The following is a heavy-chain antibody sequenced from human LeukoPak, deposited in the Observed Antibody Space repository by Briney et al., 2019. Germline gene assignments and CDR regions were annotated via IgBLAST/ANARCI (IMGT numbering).Heavy chain of an antibody. D-gene: IGHD4-17*01. CDR3: ARALRTGQGDYVQVL. V-gene: IGHV5-51*01. Sequence: GESLKISCKASGYKFTNYWIGWVRKMPGKGLECMTIIYPGGSETSYSPSFQGQVTISADTSIGTMYLQWSSLKASDTAIYYCARALRTGQGDYVQVLWGQGTLVIVSS. CDR2: IYPGGSET. J-gene: IGHJ4*02. CDR1: GYKFTNYW.